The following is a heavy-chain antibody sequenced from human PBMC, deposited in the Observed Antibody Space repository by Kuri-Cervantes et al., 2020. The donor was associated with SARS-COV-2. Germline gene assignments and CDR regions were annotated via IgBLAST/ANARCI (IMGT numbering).Heavy chain of an antibody. J-gene: IGHJ4*02. CDR1: GFTFSSYA. Sequence: GGSLRLSCAASGFTFSSYAMHWVRQAPGKELEWVAVISYDGSNKYYADSVKGRFTISRDNSKNTLYLQMNSLRAEDTAVYYCARDQAGTIDYWGQGTLVTVSS. CDR3: ARDQAGTIDY. CDR2: ISYDGSNK. D-gene: IGHD1-1*01. V-gene: IGHV3-30-3*01.